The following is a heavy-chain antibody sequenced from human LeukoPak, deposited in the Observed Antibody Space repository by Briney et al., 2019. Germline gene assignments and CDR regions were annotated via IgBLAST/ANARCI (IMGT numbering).Heavy chain of an antibody. V-gene: IGHV1-18*01. Sequence: ASVKVSCKASGYTFTSYGISWVRQAPGQGLEWMGWISAYNGNTNYAQKLQGRVTMTTDTSTSTAYMELRSLRSEDTAVYYCARDRGGYCSGGSCYSFMDVWGKGTTVTVSS. CDR3: ARDRGGYCSGGSCYSFMDV. J-gene: IGHJ6*03. CDR2: ISAYNGNT. CDR1: GYTFTSYG. D-gene: IGHD2-15*01.